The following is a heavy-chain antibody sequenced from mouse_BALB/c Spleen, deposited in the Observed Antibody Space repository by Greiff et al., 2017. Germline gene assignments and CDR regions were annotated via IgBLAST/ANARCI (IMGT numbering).Heavy chain of an antibody. J-gene: IGHJ3*01. CDR1: GYTFTSYW. D-gene: IGHD2-14*01. CDR2: INPSTGYT. V-gene: IGHV1-7*01. CDR3: ARNYRYDPWFAY. Sequence: QVQLQQSGAELAKPGASVKMSCKASGYTFTSYWMHWVKQRPGQGLEWIGYINPSTGYTEYNQKFKDKATLTADKSSSTAYMQLSSLTSEDSAVYYCARNYRYDPWFAYWGQGTLVTVSA.